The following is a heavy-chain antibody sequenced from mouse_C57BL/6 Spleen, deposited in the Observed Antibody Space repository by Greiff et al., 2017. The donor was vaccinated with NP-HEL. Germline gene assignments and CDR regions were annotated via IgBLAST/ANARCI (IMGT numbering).Heavy chain of an antibody. CDR3: ARGDDYDVFPYYFDY. CDR2: IYPGDGDT. J-gene: IGHJ2*01. CDR1: GYAFSSSW. D-gene: IGHD2-4*01. V-gene: IGHV1-82*01. Sequence: QVQLKESGPELVKPGASVKISCKASGYAFSSSWMNWVKQRPGKGLEWIGRIYPGDGDTNYNGKFKGKATLTADKSSSTAYMQLSSLTSEDSAVYFCARGDDYDVFPYYFDYWGKGTTLTVSS.